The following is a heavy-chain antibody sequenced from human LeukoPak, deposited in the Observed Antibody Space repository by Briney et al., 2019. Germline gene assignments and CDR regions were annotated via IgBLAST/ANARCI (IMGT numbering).Heavy chain of an antibody. CDR1: GFTFSDYY. V-gene: IGHV3-11*04. CDR3: ARDVGRWLQLLAFDI. Sequence: GGSRRLSCAAAGFTFSDYYMSWIRQDPGKGLEWGSYISSSGSTIYYADSVKGRFAISRDNAKNSLYLQMNSLRAEDTAVYYCARDVGRWLQLLAFDIWGQGTMVTVSS. CDR2: ISSSGSTI. J-gene: IGHJ3*02. D-gene: IGHD5-24*01.